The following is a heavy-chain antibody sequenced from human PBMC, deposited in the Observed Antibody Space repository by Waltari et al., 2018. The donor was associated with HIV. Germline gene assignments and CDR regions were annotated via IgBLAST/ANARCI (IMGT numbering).Heavy chain of an antibody. D-gene: IGHD2-21*01. V-gene: IGHV4-34*02. J-gene: IGHJ6*02. CDR1: GGSLGTYY. CDR2: INPSGGT. CDR3: AGIVHRASYSMDV. Sequence: QVQLQQWGAGLLKPSETLSVTCTVSGGSLGTYYWNWVRHFPGKGLAWIGEINPSGGTPYKPSLKGRVTISSDWSKNLFSLKLTSVTAADTALYYWAGIVHRASYSMDVWGQGTTVTVSS.